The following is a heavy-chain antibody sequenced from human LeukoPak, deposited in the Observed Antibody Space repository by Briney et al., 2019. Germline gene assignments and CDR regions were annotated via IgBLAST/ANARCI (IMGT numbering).Heavy chain of an antibody. Sequence: KPSETLSLTCTVSGGSISSYYWSWIRQPPGKGLEWIGYIYYSGSTNYNPSLKSRVTISVDTSKNQFSLKLSSVTAADTAVYYCARDVGSYGYYYYGMDVWGQGTTVTVSS. CDR3: ARDVGSYGYYYYGMDV. V-gene: IGHV4-59*01. CDR1: GGSISSYY. D-gene: IGHD1-26*01. CDR2: IYYSGST. J-gene: IGHJ6*02.